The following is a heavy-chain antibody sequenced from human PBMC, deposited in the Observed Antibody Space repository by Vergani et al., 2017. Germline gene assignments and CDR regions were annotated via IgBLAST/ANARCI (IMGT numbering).Heavy chain of an antibody. CDR2: VSFRGDT. CDR1: GSSVNSYY. Sequence: QVKLQESGPGLVKPSETLFLTCTVSGSSVNSYYWSWIRQPPGKGLEWMGYVSFRGDTLYDPSVKGRMTISLNTSSNQFSLYLTSVTAADTAVYYCARENSSGXSPLYYYYYYGMDVWGQGTTVTVSS. D-gene: IGHD6-19*01. J-gene: IGHJ6*02. V-gene: IGHV4-59*02. CDR3: ARENSSGXSPLYYYYYYGMDV.